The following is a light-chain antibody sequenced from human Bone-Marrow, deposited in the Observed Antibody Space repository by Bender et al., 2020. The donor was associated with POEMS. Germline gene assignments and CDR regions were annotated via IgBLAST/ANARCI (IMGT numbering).Light chain of an antibody. V-gene: IGLV2-14*01. CDR2: DVS. J-gene: IGLJ2*01. CDR1: SSDVGGYSY. Sequence: QSALTQPPSASGSPGQSVTISCTGTSSDVGGYSYVSWYQQHPGKAPKLMIYDVSNRPSGVSNRFSGSKSGNTASLTISGLQAEDEADYYCSSYTTRNSLLFGGGTKLTVL. CDR3: SSYTTRNSLL.